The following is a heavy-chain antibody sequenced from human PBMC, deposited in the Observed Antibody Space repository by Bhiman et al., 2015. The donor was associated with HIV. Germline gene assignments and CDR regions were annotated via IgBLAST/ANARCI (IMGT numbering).Heavy chain of an antibody. CDR1: GSTFNNYE. V-gene: IGHV3-48*03. D-gene: IGHD3-22*01. J-gene: IGHJ4*02. CDR3: ARDAYYYDSSGYYPHYFDY. CDR2: ISSSGNII. Sequence: EVRLVESGGGLVQPGGSLRLSCAASGSTFNNYEMNWVRQAPGKGLEWVSYISSSGNIIYYADSVKGRFTVSRDNARKTLYLQMNSLRVEDTAVYYCARDAYYYDSSGYYPHYFDYWGQGTLVTVSS.